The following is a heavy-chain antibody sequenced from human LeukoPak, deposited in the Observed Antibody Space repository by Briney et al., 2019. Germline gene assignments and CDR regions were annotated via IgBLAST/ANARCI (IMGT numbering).Heavy chain of an antibody. J-gene: IGHJ4*02. CDR2: IYPDDSET. CDR3: ARHYPGGDYFIDY. CDR1: GYSFTSYW. V-gene: IGHV5-51*01. Sequence: KHGESLKISCKGSGYSFTSYWIGWVRQMPGKGLEWVGIIYPDDSETRYSPSFQDQVTISADKSISTVYLQCSSLKASDTAMCYCARHYPGGDYFIDYWGQGTLVTVSS. D-gene: IGHD4-17*01.